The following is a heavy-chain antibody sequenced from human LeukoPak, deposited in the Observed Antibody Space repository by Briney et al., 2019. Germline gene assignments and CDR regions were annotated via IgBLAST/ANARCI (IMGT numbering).Heavy chain of an antibody. D-gene: IGHD6-19*01. CDR1: GASISSYC. J-gene: IGHJ4*02. Sequence: PSETLSLTCTVSGASISSYCWNWIRQTPSNGLEWIASIYNGGNINYNPSLKSRVTISMDTSKSHFSLSLSSVTAADTAVYFSARASDIAVTGFDCWGQGLLVTVSA. V-gene: IGHV4-59*01. CDR3: ARASDIAVTGFDC. CDR2: IYNGGNI.